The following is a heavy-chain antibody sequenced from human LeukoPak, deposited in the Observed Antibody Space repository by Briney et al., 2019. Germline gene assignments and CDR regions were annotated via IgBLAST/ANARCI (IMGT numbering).Heavy chain of an antibody. D-gene: IGHD3-16*01. V-gene: IGHV3-21*01. J-gene: IGHJ6*03. Sequence: GGSLRLSCAASGFTFSSYSMNWVRQAPGKGLEWVSSISSSSSYIYYADSVKGRFTISIDNAKNSLYLQMNSLRAEDTAVYYCARVVGDYYYYYYMDVWGKGTTVTVSS. CDR2: ISSSSSYI. CDR1: GFTFSSYS. CDR3: ARVVGDYYYYYYMDV.